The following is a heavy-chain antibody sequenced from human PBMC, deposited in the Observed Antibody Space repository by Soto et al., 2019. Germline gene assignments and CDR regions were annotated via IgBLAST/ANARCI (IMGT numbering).Heavy chain of an antibody. D-gene: IGHD2-8*01. CDR1: GDSVSSNSAA. J-gene: IGHJ5*02. CDR3: ARVSLGDCTNGVCYTSWFDP. V-gene: IGHV6-1*01. Sequence: SGPTLVNPGSQTLSLTCAISGDSVSSNSAAWNWIRQSPSRGLEWLGRTYYRSKWYNDYAVSVKSRITINPDTSKNQFSLQLNSVTPEDTAVYYCARVSLGDCTNGVCYTSWFDPWGQGTLVTVSS. CDR2: TYYRSKWYN.